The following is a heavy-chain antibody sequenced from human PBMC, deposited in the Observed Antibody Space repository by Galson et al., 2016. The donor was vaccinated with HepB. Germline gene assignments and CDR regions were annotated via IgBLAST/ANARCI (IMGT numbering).Heavy chain of an antibody. CDR2: ISGGGGST. Sequence: SLRLSCAASRFTFSNYAMSWVRQAPGKGLEWVSTISGGGGSTYYADSGKGRFIISRDNSKDTLYLQMNSLRDEDTAVYYCAKPILAAHYYYYGMKVWVQGTTVTVSS. J-gene: IGHJ6*02. V-gene: IGHV3-23*01. D-gene: IGHD3-3*01. CDR1: RFTFSNYA. CDR3: AKPILAAHYYYYGMKV.